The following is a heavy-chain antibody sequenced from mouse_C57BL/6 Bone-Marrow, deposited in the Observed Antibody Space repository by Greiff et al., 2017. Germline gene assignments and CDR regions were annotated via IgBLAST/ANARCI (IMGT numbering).Heavy chain of an antibody. V-gene: IGHV1-7*01. CDR3: AREAWIKASLYAMDY. Sequence: QVQLQQSGAELAKPGASVKLSCKASGYTFTSYWMHWVKQRPGQGLEWIGYINPSSGYTKYNQKFKDKATLTAGKSSSTAYMQLSSLTYEDSAVYYCAREAWIKASLYAMDYWGQGTSVTVSS. J-gene: IGHJ4*01. CDR1: GYTFTSYW. D-gene: IGHD1-3*01. CDR2: INPSSGYT.